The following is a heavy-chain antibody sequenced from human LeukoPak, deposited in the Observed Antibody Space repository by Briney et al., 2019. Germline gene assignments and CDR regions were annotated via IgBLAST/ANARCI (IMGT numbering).Heavy chain of an antibody. V-gene: IGHV3-21*01. J-gene: IGHJ4*02. CDR3: AREDYYDSSGYYYVGSGSCDY. CDR1: GFTFSSYS. CDR2: ISSSSSYI. Sequence: PGGSLRLSCAASGFTFSSYSMNWVRQAPGKGLEWVSSISSSSSYIYYADSVKGRFTISRDNAKNSLYLQMNSLRAEDTAVYYCAREDYYDSSGYYYVGSGSCDYWGQGTLVTVS. D-gene: IGHD3-22*01.